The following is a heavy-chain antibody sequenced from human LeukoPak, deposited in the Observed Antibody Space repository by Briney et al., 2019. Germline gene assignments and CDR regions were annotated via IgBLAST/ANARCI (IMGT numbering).Heavy chain of an antibody. Sequence: GGSLRLSCAASGFTFSSYAMSWVRQAPGKGLEWVSAISGSGGSTYYADSVKGRFTISRDNSKNTLYLQMNSLRAEDTAVYYCAKDREWLVLVFRDYDYWGQGTLVTVSS. CDR1: GFTFSSYA. V-gene: IGHV3-23*01. D-gene: IGHD6-19*01. CDR3: AKDREWLVLVFRDYDY. CDR2: ISGSGGST. J-gene: IGHJ4*02.